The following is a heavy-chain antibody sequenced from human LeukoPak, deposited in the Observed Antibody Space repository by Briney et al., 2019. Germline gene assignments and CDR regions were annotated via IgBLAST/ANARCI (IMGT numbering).Heavy chain of an antibody. Sequence: PGGSLRLSCAASEFTFGDYDMSWVRQTLGKGLEWVSSISGDGLGTWYADSVRGRFTISRDKPRNTLYLQLNRLRVDDTAVYYCAKGPNFGSWRALDYWGQGSLVTVSS. D-gene: IGHD3-10*01. V-gene: IGHV3-23*01. J-gene: IGHJ4*02. CDR2: ISGDGLGT. CDR1: EFTFGDYD. CDR3: AKGPNFGSWRALDY.